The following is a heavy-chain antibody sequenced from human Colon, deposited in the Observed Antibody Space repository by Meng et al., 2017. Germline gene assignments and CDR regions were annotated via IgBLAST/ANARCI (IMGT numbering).Heavy chain of an antibody. CDR3: TRGFCGGGTCYSGLT. CDR2: SRDKTQSYSK. D-gene: IGHD2-21*01. V-gene: IGHV3-72*01. Sequence: GGSLRLSCTVSGFTLSDHYMDWVRQAPGKGLEWVGRSRDKTQSYSKEYAASVKGRFIISRDDSQQSLYLQMNSLQTDDTAMYYCTRGFCGGGTCYSGLTWGQGTLVTVSS. CDR1: GFTLSDHY. J-gene: IGHJ4*02.